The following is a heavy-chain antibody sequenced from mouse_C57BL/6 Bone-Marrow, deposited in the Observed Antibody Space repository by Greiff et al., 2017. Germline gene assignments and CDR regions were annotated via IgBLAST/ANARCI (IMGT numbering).Heavy chain of an antibody. Sequence: VQLQQSGAELARPGASVKLSCKASGYTFTSYGISWVKQITGQGLEWIGEIYPRSGNTYYNEKFKGKATLTADKSSSTAYMELRSLTSEDSAVYFCARGIYYDFTWFAYWGQGTLVTVSA. CDR3: ARGIYYDFTWFAY. J-gene: IGHJ3*01. D-gene: IGHD2-4*01. CDR1: GYTFTSYG. V-gene: IGHV1-81*01. CDR2: IYPRSGNT.